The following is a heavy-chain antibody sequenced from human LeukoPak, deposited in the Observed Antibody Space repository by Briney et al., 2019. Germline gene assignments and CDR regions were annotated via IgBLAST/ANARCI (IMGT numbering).Heavy chain of an antibody. CDR1: GGSISSYY. CDR3: ARLTRRGSGSKSYYSY. CDR2: IYYSGST. D-gene: IGHD3-10*01. J-gene: IGHJ4*02. Sequence: SETLSLTCTVSGGSISSYYWSWIRQPPGKGLEWIGYIYYSGSTNYNPSLKSRVTISVDTSKNQFSLNLTSVTAADTAMYYCARLTRRGSGSKSYYSYWGQGTLVTVSS. V-gene: IGHV4-59*08.